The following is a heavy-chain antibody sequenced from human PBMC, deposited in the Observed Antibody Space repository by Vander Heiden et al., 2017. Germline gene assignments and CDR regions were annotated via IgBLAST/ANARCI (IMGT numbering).Heavy chain of an antibody. CDR3: ARGTSSGPPLLYNYYGLDV. D-gene: IGHD3-22*01. CDR2: IYSGGAT. CDR1: GFIVSDKH. Sequence: EVQLVETGGGLIQPGGSLSLSCPASGFIVSDKHLNLFRLAPGKGLEWVSIIYSGGATHYADSVKGRFTISRDNSKNTVYLQMYSLRAEDTAVYYCARGTSSGPPLLYNYYGLDVWGQGTTVTVSS. J-gene: IGHJ6*02. V-gene: IGHV3-53*02.